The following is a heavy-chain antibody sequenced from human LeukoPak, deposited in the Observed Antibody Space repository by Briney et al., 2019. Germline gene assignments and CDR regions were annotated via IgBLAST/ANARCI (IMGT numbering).Heavy chain of an antibody. CDR1: GFTFSDYY. Sequence: GGSLRLSCAASGFTFSDYYMSWVRQAPGKGLEWVSAISGSGGSTYYADSVKGRFTISRDNSKNTLYLQMNSLRAEDTAVYYCAKDPAGYDSSGYWEYYFDYWGQGTLVTVSS. V-gene: IGHV3-23*01. D-gene: IGHD3-22*01. CDR3: AKDPAGYDSSGYWEYYFDY. CDR2: ISGSGGST. J-gene: IGHJ4*02.